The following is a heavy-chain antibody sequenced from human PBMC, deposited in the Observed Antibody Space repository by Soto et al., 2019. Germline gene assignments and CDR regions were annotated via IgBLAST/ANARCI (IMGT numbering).Heavy chain of an antibody. CDR2: ISPNGGST. V-gene: IGHV3-64D*06. J-gene: IGHJ4*02. CDR1: GFTFSSYD. CDR3: VKLTDY. Sequence: GGSLRLSCSASGFTFSSYDVHWVRQAPGKGLEFVAGISPNGGSTYYADSVKGRSTISRDNSKNTLYLQMSSLRPDDTAVYFCVKLTDYWGQGTLVTVSS. D-gene: IGHD3-9*01.